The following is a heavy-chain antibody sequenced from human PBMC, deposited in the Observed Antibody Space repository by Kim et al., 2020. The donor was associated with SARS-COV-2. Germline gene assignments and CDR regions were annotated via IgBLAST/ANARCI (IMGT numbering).Heavy chain of an antibody. Sequence: GGSLRLSCATSGFTFSAYDMNWVRQAPGKGLEWVSFITKSSTTTYYADSVEGRFTISRDNAKNSLFLQMNSLRDEDTAFYYCVRDRMGGAFDMWGQGTMVTGSS. J-gene: IGHJ3*02. CDR1: GFTFSAYD. CDR2: ITKSSTTT. CDR3: VRDRMGGAFDM. V-gene: IGHV3-48*02. D-gene: IGHD3-16*01.